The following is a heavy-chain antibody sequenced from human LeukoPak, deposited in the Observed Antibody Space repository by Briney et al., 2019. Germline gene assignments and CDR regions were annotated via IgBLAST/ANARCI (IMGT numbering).Heavy chain of an antibody. CDR3: ARGRPHGNDY. D-gene: IGHD4-23*01. J-gene: IGHJ4*02. Sequence: GGSLRLSCAASGFTFSSYWMNWVRQAPGKGLVWVSRIASDGSSTTYADSLKGRFSISRDNAKNTLYLQMNSLRVEDTAVYYCARGRPHGNDYWGQGTLVTVSS. CDR1: GFTFSSYW. CDR2: IASDGSST. V-gene: IGHV3-74*01.